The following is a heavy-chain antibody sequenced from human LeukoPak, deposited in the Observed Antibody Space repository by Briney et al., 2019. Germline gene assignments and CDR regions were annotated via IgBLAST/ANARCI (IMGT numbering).Heavy chain of an antibody. Sequence: PSETLSLTCTVSGGSISSYYWSWIRQPPGKGLEWIGYIYYGGSTNYNPSLKSRVTISVDTSKNQFSLKLSSVTAADTAVYYCARYVGEYSSSSGGFYFDYWGQGTLVTVSS. CDR3: ARYVGEYSSSSGGFYFDY. CDR2: IYYGGST. CDR1: GGSISSYY. V-gene: IGHV4-59*01. D-gene: IGHD6-6*01. J-gene: IGHJ4*02.